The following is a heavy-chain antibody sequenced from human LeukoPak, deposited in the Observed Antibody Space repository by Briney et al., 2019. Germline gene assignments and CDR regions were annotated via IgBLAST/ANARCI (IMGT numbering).Heavy chain of an antibody. Sequence: PGGSLRLSCAASGFTFSNYAMTWVRQAPGKGLEWVSGISGSGGIIHYADSVKGRFTISRDNSKNTLYLQMNSLRAEDTAIYYCAKRDASDSSTYTPLFDYWGREPWSLFP. CDR3: AKRDASDSSTYTPLFDY. CDR1: GFTFSNYA. CDR2: ISGSGGII. V-gene: IGHV3-23*01. J-gene: IGHJ4*02. D-gene: IGHD2-2*01.